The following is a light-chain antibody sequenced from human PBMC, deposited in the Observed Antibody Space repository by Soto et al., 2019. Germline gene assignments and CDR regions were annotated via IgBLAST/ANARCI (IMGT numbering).Light chain of an antibody. CDR1: QSVSSNY. Sequence: EIVLTESPGTQSVSQGERASLSCRASQSVSSNYLAWYQQKSGQAPSLLIYDVSRRATGIPERFSGSGSGTDFTLIISRLEPEDFAVYYCQQYGISPRTFGQVTKVDI. V-gene: IGKV3-20*01. CDR2: DVS. CDR3: QQYGISPRT. J-gene: IGKJ1*01.